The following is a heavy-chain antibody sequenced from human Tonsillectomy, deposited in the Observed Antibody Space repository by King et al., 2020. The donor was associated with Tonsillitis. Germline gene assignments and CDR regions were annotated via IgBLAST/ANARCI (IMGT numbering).Heavy chain of an antibody. V-gene: IGHV1-46*03. CDR3: ARVEGILTYYYASSGYHFDY. D-gene: IGHD3-22*01. CDR2: INPSGGST. J-gene: IGHJ4*02. Sequence: QLVQSGAEVKKPGASVKVSCKASGYTFTSYYMHWVRQAPGQGLEWMGIINPSGGSTSYAQKFQGRVTMTRDTSTSTVYMELSSLRSEDTAVYYCARVEGILTYYYASSGYHFDYWDQGTLVTVSS. CDR1: GYTFTSYY.